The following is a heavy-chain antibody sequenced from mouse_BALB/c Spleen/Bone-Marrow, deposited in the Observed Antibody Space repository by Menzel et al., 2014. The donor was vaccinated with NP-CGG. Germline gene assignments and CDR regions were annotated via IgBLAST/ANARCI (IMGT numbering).Heavy chain of an antibody. J-gene: IGHJ4*01. CDR2: ISSGSSTI. CDR1: GFTFSRSG. D-gene: IGHD2-4*01. V-gene: IGHV5-17*02. Sequence: EVKLMESGGGLVQPGGSRKLSCAASGFTFSRSGMHWVRQAPEKGLEWVAYISSGSSTIYYADTMKGRFTISRDNSKNTLFLQMTSLRSEDTAMYYCARARSTMITTGAMDYWGQGTSVTVSS. CDR3: ARARSTMITTGAMDY.